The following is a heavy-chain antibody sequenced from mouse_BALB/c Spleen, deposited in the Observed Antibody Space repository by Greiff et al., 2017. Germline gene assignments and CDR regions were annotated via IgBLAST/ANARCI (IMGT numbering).Heavy chain of an antibody. J-gene: IGHJ4*01. V-gene: IGHV5-6-3*01. Sequence: EVMVVESGGGLVQPGGSLKLSCAASGFTFSSYGMSWVRQTPDKRLELVATINSNGGSTYYPDSVKGRFTISRDNAKNTLYLQMSSLKSEDTAMYYCASLWMSAMDYWGQGTSVTVSS. CDR1: GFTFSSYG. D-gene: IGHD1-1*02. CDR2: INSNGGST. CDR3: ASLWMSAMDY.